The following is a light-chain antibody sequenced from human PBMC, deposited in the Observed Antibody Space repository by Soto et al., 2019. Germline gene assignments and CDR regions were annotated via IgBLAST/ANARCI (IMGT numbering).Light chain of an antibody. Sequence: EIVLTQSPATLSASPGETATVSCRASQIVGSGFLAWYQQKVGQPPRLLIYTTSTRATGFPDRFSGSGSGTDFTLAIDRLEPEDFAVYYCQQYYSTPTTFGGGNKVEIK. J-gene: IGKJ4*01. CDR1: QIVGSGF. CDR2: TTS. CDR3: QQYYSTPTT. V-gene: IGKV3-20*01.